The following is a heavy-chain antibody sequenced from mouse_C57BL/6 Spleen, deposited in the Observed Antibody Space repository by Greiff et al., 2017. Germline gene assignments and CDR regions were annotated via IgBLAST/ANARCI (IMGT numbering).Heavy chain of an antibody. CDR1: GYSITSGYD. CDR2: ISYSGST. V-gene: IGHV3-1*01. D-gene: IGHD3-2*02. CDR3: AAQTIDSSGWFAY. Sequence: QLKESGPGMVKPSQSLSLTCTVTGYSITSGYDWHWIRHFPGNKLEWMGYISYSGSTNYNPSLKSRISITHDTSKNHFFLKLNSVTTEDTATYYCAAQTIDSSGWFAYWGQGTLVTVSA. J-gene: IGHJ3*01.